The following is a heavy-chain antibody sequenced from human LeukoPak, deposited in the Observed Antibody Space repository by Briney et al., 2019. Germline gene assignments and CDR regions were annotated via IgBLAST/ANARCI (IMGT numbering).Heavy chain of an antibody. V-gene: IGHV4-39*01. CDR1: GGSISSSSYY. CDR2: IYYSGST. Sequence: PSETLSLTCTVSGGSISSSSYYWGWIRQPPGKGLEWIGSIYYSGSTYYNPSLKSRVTISVDTSKNQFSPKLSSVTAADTAVYYCARRDSSGWYYFDYWGQGTLVTVSS. J-gene: IGHJ4*02. D-gene: IGHD6-19*01. CDR3: ARRDSSGWYYFDY.